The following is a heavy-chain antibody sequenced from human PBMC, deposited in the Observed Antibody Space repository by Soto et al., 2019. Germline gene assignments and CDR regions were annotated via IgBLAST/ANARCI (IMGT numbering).Heavy chain of an antibody. CDR1: GFTFSSYA. V-gene: IGHV3-23*01. J-gene: IGHJ6*02. CDR3: VVPAANWYGIDV. D-gene: IGHD2-2*01. Sequence: GGSLRLSCAASGFTFSSYAMSWVRQAPGKGLEWVSAISGSGGSTYYADSVKGRFTISRDNSKNTLYLQMNSLRAEDTAVYYTVVPAANWYGIDVWGQGTTVTVSS. CDR2: ISGSGGST.